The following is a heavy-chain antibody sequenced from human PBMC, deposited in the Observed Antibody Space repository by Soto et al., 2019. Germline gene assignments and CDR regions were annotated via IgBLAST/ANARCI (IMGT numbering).Heavy chain of an antibody. CDR3: ARDLDYDSSGSNPYFDH. D-gene: IGHD3-22*01. V-gene: IGHV3-7*01. J-gene: IGHJ4*02. CDR2: IKQDGSEK. CDR1: GFTFSSYW. Sequence: PGGSLRLSCAASGFTFSSYWMSWVRQAPGKGLEWVANIKQDGSEKYYVDSVKGRFTISRDNAKNSLYLQMNSLRAEDTAVYYCARDLDYDSSGSNPYFDHWGQGTLVTVSS.